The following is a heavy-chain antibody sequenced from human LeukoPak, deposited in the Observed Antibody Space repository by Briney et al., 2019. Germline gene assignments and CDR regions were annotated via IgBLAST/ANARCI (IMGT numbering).Heavy chain of an antibody. J-gene: IGHJ4*02. Sequence: GGSLRLSFAASGFTFSSNSMNWVRQAPGKGLEWVSYISSTGGTIYYADSMKGRFTISRDNAKNSLYLQMNSLRVEDTAVYYCARWGPVMTTSSFFDYWGQGTLVTVSS. V-gene: IGHV3-48*04. CDR2: ISSTGGTI. CDR1: GFTFSSNS. D-gene: IGHD4-17*01. CDR3: ARWGPVMTTSSFFDY.